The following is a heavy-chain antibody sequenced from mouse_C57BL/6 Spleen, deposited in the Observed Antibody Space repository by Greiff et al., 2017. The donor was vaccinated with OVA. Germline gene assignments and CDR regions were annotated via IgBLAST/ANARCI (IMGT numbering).Heavy chain of an antibody. V-gene: IGHV1-77*01. J-gene: IGHJ2*01. CDR3: ARRTSHDY. Sequence: VQLQQPGAELVMPGASVKLSCKASGYTFTSYWMHWVKQRPGQGLEWIGKIGPGSGSTYYNEKFKGKATLTADKSSSTAYMQLSSLTSEDSAVYFCARRTSHDYWGQGTTLTVSS. CDR2: IGPGSGST. CDR1: GYTFTSYW.